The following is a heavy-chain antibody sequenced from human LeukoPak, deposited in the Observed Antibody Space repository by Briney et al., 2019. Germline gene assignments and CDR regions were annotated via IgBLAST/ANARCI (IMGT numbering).Heavy chain of an antibody. CDR3: ARSCRACGFDP. CDR1: GGSISSSSYY. CDR2: IYYSGST. J-gene: IGHJ5*02. V-gene: IGHV4-61*05. Sequence: PSETLSLTCTVSGGSISSSSYYWGWIRQPPGKGLEWVGYIYYSGSTQYNPSLKSRVTISVDTSKNQFSLKLSSVTAADAAVYYCARSCRACGFDPWGQGTLVTVSS.